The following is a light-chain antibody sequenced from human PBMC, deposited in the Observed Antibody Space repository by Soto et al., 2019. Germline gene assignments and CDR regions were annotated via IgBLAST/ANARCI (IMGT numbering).Light chain of an antibody. Sequence: EIVLTQSPATLSLSPGERATLSCGASQSITNNFLAWYQQRPGLAPRLLIYDASNRAAGIPDRFSGSGSGTDFTLTISRLEPEDFAVCYCQQFDKLITFGGGTKVEI. CDR1: QSITNNF. J-gene: IGKJ4*01. CDR2: DAS. CDR3: QQFDKLIT. V-gene: IGKV3D-20*01.